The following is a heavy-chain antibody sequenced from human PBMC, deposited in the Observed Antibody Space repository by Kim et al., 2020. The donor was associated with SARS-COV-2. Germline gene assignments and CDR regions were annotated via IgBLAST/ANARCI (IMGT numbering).Heavy chain of an antibody. Sequence: SETLSLTCTVSGGSISSSSYYWGWIRQPPGKGLEWIGSIYYSGSTYYNPSLKSRVTISVDTSKNQFSLKLSSVTAADTAVYYCARRTLLGAFDYWGQGTLVTVSS. CDR2: IYYSGST. D-gene: IGHD2-21*01. V-gene: IGHV4-39*01. J-gene: IGHJ4*02. CDR3: ARRTLLGAFDY. CDR1: GGSISSSSYY.